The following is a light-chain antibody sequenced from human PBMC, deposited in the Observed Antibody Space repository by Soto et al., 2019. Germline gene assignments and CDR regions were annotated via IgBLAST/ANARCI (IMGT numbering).Light chain of an antibody. V-gene: IGKV3-20*01. CDR1: QSVSVNY. J-gene: IGKJ4*01. CDR2: GAS. Sequence: ETVLTQSPGTLSLSPGERATLSCRASQSVSVNYLAWYQVRPGQAPRLLIYGASSRAAGIPDRFSGRGSGTDFTLIISRLEPEDCAVYYCQQYGDSPLTFGGGTKVEIK. CDR3: QQYGDSPLT.